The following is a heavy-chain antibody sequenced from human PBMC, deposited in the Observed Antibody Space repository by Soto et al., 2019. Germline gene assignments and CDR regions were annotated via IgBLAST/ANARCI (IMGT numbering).Heavy chain of an antibody. V-gene: IGHV4-34*01. J-gene: IGHJ4*02. CDR1: GGSFSGYY. CDR2: INHSGST. D-gene: IGHD4-17*01. CDR3: ARVSTVTIRLDY. Sequence: SETLSLTCAVYGGSFSGYYWIWIRQPPGKGLEWIGEINHSGSTNYNPSLKSRVTISVDTSKNQFSLKLSSVTAADTAVYYCARVSTVTIRLDYWGQGTLVTVSS.